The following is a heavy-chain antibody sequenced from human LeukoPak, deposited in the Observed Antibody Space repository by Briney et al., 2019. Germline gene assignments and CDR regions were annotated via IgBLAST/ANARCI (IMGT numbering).Heavy chain of an antibody. CDR3: ARQRIAVAGIGVFDY. CDR2: IYPGDSDT. V-gene: IGHV5-51*01. J-gene: IGHJ4*02. CDR1: GYSFTSYW. D-gene: IGHD6-19*01. Sequence: GESLKISCKGSGYSFTSYWIGWVRQMPGKGLEWMGIIYPGDSDTRYSPSFQGQVTISADKSISTAYLQWSSLKASDTAMYYCARQRIAVAGIGVFDYWGQGTLVTVSS.